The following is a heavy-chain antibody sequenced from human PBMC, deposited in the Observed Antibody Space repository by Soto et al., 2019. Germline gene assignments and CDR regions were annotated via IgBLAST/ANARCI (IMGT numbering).Heavy chain of an antibody. Sequence: GGSLRLACAASGFTFSSYSMNWVRQAPGKGLEWLSYISSSSSTIYYADSVKGRFTISRDNVKNSLYLQMNSLRDEDTAVYYCARGLYSSGWYNAFDIWGQGTMVTVSS. V-gene: IGHV3-48*02. D-gene: IGHD6-19*01. CDR2: ISSSSSTI. CDR1: GFTFSSYS. CDR3: ARGLYSSGWYNAFDI. J-gene: IGHJ3*02.